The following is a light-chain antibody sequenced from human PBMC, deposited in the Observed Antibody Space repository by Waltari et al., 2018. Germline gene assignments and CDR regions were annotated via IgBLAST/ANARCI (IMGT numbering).Light chain of an antibody. J-gene: IGKJ1*01. CDR1: QTINRY. CDR2: AAS. CDR3: QQSASSPQT. Sequence: DIQMTQSPSSLSASVGDSVTITCRASQTINRYLNWYQQKPGKAPKLLIFAASSLQSGVPSRFTGSGSGTDFTLIISSLQPEDFATYYCQQSASSPQTFGQGTKVEIK. V-gene: IGKV1-39*01.